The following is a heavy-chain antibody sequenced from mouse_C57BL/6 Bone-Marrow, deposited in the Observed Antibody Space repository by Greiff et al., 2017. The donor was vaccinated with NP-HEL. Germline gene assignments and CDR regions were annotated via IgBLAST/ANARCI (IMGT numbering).Heavy chain of an antibody. J-gene: IGHJ1*03. Sequence: VQLQQSGPELVKPGASVKISCKASGYSFTDYNMNWVKQSNGKSLEWIGVINPNYGTTSYNQKFKGKATLTVDQSSSTAYMQLNSLTSEDSAVDYCATPTTVVAYWYFDGWGTGTTVTVSS. CDR3: ATPTTVVAYWYFDG. CDR2: INPNYGTT. CDR1: GYSFTDYN. D-gene: IGHD1-1*01. V-gene: IGHV1-39*01.